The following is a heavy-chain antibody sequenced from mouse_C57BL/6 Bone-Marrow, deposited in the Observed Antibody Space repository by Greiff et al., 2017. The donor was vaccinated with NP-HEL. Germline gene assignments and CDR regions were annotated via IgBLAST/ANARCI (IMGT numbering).Heavy chain of an antibody. Sequence: VQLKQSGAELVKPGASVKLSCTASGFNIKDYYMHWVKQRTEQGLEWIGRIDPEDGDTKYAPKFQGKATITADTSSNTAYLQLSSLTSEDTAVYYCARETPRGEKKLPFFAYWGQGTLVTVSA. CDR2: IDPEDGDT. CDR3: ARETPRGEKKLPFFAY. V-gene: IGHV14-2*01. CDR1: GFNIKDYY. J-gene: IGHJ3*01.